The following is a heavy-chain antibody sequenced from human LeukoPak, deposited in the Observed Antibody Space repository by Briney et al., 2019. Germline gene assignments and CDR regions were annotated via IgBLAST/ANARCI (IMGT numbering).Heavy chain of an antibody. Sequence: ASVKVSCKASGYTFTSYYMHWVRQAPGQGLEWMGITNPSGGSTSYAQKFQGRVTTTRDTSTSTVYMELSSLRSEDTAVYYCARELRAIARDGYNYYYYMDVWGKGTTVTVSS. CDR1: GYTFTSYY. J-gene: IGHJ6*03. CDR2: TNPSGGST. V-gene: IGHV1-46*01. CDR3: ARELRAIARDGYNYYYYMDV. D-gene: IGHD5-24*01.